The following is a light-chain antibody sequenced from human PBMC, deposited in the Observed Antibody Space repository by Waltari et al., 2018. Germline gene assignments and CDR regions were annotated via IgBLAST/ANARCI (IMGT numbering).Light chain of an antibody. CDR1: RANIGGRY. J-gene: IGLJ2*01. CDR2: RNK. Sequence: QSVLTQPPSESGTPGQRVIISCSGSRANIGGRYVYWYQHLPGAAPKLLINRNKQRPPGVPDRFSGSKSGTSASLAISGLRSEDEGDYFCATWDDTIGGPVFGGGTKLTVL. CDR3: ATWDDTIGGPV. V-gene: IGLV1-47*01.